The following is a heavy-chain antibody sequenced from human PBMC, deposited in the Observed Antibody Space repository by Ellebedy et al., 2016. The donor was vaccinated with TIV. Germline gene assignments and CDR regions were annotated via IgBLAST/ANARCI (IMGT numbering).Heavy chain of an antibody. CDR3: AKPSDPNPGYSASWATYFDY. CDR2: ISSDGSRR. CDR1: GFTFRRYG. Sequence: GGSLRLSXAASGFTFRRYGMHWVRQAPGKGLEWVAVISSDGSRRSYADSVRDRFTIYRDNSKNTLYVQMNSPRAEDTAVYYCAKPSDPNPGYSASWATYFDYWGQGTLVTVSS. D-gene: IGHD6-13*01. V-gene: IGHV3-30*18. J-gene: IGHJ4*02.